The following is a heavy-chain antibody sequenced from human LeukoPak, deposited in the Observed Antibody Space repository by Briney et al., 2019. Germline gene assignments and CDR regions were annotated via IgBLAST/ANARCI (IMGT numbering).Heavy chain of an antibody. CDR3: ASRYGSGSYYHIDY. CDR1: GGSFSGYY. J-gene: IGHJ4*02. Sequence: PSETLSLTCAVNGGSFSGYYWSWIRQPPGKGLEWIGEINHSGSTNYNPSLKSRVTISVDTSKNQFSLKLSSVTAADTAVYYCASRYGSGSYYHIDYWGQGTLVTVSS. CDR2: INHSGST. V-gene: IGHV4-34*01. D-gene: IGHD3-10*01.